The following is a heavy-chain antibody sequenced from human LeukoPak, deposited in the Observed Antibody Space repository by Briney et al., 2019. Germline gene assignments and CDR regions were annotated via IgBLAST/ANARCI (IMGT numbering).Heavy chain of an antibody. D-gene: IGHD2-15*01. V-gene: IGHV3-74*01. J-gene: IGHJ4*02. CDR3: VVGGSPGY. Sequence: GGSLRLSCAAPGLAFSAYKMHWVRQAPRKGLVWVSRISTDGYTTDYADFVQGRFTASRDNTKNTWSLEMNSLRAEDTAVYYCVVGGSPGYWGQGTLVTVSS. CDR2: ISTDGYTT. CDR1: GLAFSAYK.